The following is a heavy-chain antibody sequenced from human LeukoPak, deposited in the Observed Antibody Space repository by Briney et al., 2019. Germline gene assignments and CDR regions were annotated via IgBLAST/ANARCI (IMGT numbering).Heavy chain of an antibody. Sequence: ASVKVSCKASGYTFTSYGISWVRQAPGQGLEWMGIINPSGGSTSYAQKFQGRVTMTRDMSTSTVYMELSSLRSEDTAVYYCARRPDAFDIWGQGTMVTVSS. CDR2: INPSGGST. J-gene: IGHJ3*02. CDR3: ARRPDAFDI. V-gene: IGHV1-46*01. CDR1: GYTFTSYG. D-gene: IGHD6-6*01.